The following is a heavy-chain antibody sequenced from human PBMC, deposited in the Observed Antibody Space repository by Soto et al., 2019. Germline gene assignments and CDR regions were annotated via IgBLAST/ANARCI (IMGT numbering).Heavy chain of an antibody. J-gene: IGHJ4*02. Sequence: QVQLVQSGAEVQKPGASVKVSCKASGYTFTDYYMHWVRQAPGQGLEWMGWINPNSGGTNYAQKFQGWVTMTRDTSISTAYMELSRLKSDDTAIYYCARGREWGATTYFDYWGLGALVTVSS. CDR2: INPNSGGT. V-gene: IGHV1-2*04. CDR3: ARGREWGATTYFDY. CDR1: GYTFTDYY. D-gene: IGHD5-12*01.